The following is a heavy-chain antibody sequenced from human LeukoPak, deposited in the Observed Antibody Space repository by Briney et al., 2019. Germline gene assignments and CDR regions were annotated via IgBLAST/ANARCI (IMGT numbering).Heavy chain of an antibody. J-gene: IGHJ3*02. Sequence: ASVKVSCKASGYTFTGYYMHWVRQAPGQGLEWMGRINPNSGNTGYAQKFQGRVTITRNTSISTAYMELSSLRSEDTAVYYCARARKKSDYVWGSYLPTLDAFDIWGQGTMVTVSS. CDR2: INPNSGNT. CDR3: ARARKKSDYVWGSYLPTLDAFDI. V-gene: IGHV1-8*03. D-gene: IGHD3-16*02. CDR1: GYTFTGYY.